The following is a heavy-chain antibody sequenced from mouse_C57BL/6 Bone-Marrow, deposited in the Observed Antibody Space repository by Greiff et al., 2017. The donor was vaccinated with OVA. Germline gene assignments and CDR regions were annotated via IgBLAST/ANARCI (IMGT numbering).Heavy chain of an antibody. CDR2: IDPSASYT. V-gene: IGHV1-50*01. D-gene: IGHD1-2*01. CDR1: GYTFTSYW. CDR3: ARSTTADY. J-gene: IGHJ2*01. Sequence: QVQLQQPGAELVKPGASVKLSCKASGYTFTSYWMQWVKQRPGQGLEWIGEIDPSASYTNYNQKFKGKATLTVDTSSSTAYMQLSSLTSEDSAVYYCARSTTADYWGQGTTLTVSS.